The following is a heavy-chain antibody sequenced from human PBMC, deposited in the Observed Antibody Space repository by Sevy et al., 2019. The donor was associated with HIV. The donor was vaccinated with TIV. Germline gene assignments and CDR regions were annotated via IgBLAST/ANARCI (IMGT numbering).Heavy chain of an antibody. Sequence: GGSLRLSCAVSGFTFSNAWMNWVRQAPGTGLQWVGLIKSKIVGETTDYAAPVKGRFTISRDDSKNTVYLQMNSLKTEDTAVYYCATAPGYYDSSPFDYWGPGTLVTVSS. D-gene: IGHD3-22*01. CDR1: GFTFSNAW. CDR2: IKSKIVGETT. CDR3: ATAPGYYDSSPFDY. J-gene: IGHJ4*02. V-gene: IGHV3-15*01.